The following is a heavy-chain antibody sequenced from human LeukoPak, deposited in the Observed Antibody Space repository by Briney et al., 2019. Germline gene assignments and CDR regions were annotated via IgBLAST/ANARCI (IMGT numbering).Heavy chain of an antibody. CDR2: ISYDGSNK. V-gene: IGHV3-30-3*01. Sequence: GRSLRLSCAASGFTFSSNAMHWDRQAPGNGLEWVAVISYDGSNKYYADSVKGRFTISRDNYKNTMYLQMNSLRVEDTAVYYCARDAARPGELWISGYFDYWGQGTLVIVSS. CDR3: ARDAARPGELWISGYFDY. J-gene: IGHJ4*02. CDR1: GFTFSSNA. D-gene: IGHD1-26*01.